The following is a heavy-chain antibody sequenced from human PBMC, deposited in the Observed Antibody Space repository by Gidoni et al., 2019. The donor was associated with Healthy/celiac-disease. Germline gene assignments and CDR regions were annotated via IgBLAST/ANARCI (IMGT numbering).Heavy chain of an antibody. CDR2: IYSGGST. V-gene: IGHV3-53*02. Sequence: EVQLGETGGGSIQPGGSLRLSCAASGFTVSSNYMSWVRQAPGKGREWVSVIYSGGSTYYADSVKGRFTISRDNSKNTLYLQMNSLRAEDTAVYYCARGPYYYMDVWGKGTTVTVSS. CDR3: ARGPYYYMDV. CDR1: GFTVSSNY. J-gene: IGHJ6*03.